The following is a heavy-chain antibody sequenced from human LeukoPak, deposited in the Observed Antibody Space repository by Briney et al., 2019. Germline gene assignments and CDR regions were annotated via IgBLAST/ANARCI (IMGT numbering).Heavy chain of an antibody. CDR1: GGSFSGYY. J-gene: IGHJ4*02. V-gene: IGHV4-34*01. D-gene: IGHD3-10*01. CDR2: INHSGST. CDR3: AKSRVLWFGESFDY. Sequence: PSETLSLTCAVYGGSFSGYYWNWIRQPPGKGLEWIGEINHSGSTNYNPSLKSRVTISVDTSKNQFSLKLSSVTAANTAVYYCAKSRVLWFGESFDYWGQGTLVTVSS.